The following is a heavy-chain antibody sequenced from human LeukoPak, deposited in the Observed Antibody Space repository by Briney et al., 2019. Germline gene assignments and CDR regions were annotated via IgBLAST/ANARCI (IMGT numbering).Heavy chain of an antibody. Sequence: KPGGSLRLSCAASGFTFSSYSMNWVRQAPGKGLEWVSSISSSSSYIYYADSVKGRFTISRDNAKNSLYLQMNSLRAEDTAVYYCARDDISAAAPDYWGQGTLVTVSS. CDR3: ARDDISAAAPDY. V-gene: IGHV3-21*01. D-gene: IGHD2-2*01. CDR1: GFTFSSYS. CDR2: ISSSSSYI. J-gene: IGHJ4*02.